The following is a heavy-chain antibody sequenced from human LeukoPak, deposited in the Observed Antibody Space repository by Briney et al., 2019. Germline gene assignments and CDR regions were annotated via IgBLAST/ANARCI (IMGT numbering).Heavy chain of an antibody. CDR3: ARAAEQLVGVWAVYHYYYMDV. V-gene: IGHV1-18*01. CDR2: ISAYNGNT. Sequence: ASVKVSCKASGYTFTSYGISWVRQAPGQGLEWMGWISAYNGNTNYAQKLQGRVTMTTDTSTSTAYMELRSLRSDDTAVDYCARAAEQLVGVWAVYHYYYMDVWGKGTTVIVSS. J-gene: IGHJ6*03. CDR1: GYTFTSYG. D-gene: IGHD6-6*01.